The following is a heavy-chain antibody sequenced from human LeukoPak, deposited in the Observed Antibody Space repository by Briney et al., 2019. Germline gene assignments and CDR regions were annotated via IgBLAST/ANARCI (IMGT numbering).Heavy chain of an antibody. D-gene: IGHD3-9*01. CDR2: IYSGGST. CDR3: ARVATGWGVDYFDY. V-gene: IGHV3-53*01. J-gene: IGHJ4*02. CDR1: GFTVSSNY. Sequence: GGSLRLSCAASGFTVSSNYMSWVRQAPGQGLEWVSVIYSGGSTYYADSVKGRFTISRDNSKNTLYLQMNSLRAEDTAVYYCARVATGWGVDYFDYWGQGTLVTVSS.